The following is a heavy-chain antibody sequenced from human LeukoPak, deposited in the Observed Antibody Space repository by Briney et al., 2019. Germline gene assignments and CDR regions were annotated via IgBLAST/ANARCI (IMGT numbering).Heavy chain of an antibody. V-gene: IGHV3-15*01. D-gene: IGHD3-22*01. Sequence: PGGSLRLFCVASGYIFTNAWMSWARQAPGKGLEWVGSVKSETDGATTDYAAPVKCRFTISRDDSKNTLYLQMNSLKTEDSAVYYCATNTYSSYWGQGTLVTVSS. J-gene: IGHJ4*02. CDR3: ATNTYSSY. CDR1: GYIFTNAW. CDR2: VKSETDGATT.